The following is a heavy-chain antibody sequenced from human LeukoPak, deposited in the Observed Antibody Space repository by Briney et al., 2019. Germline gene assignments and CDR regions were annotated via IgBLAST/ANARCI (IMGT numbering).Heavy chain of an antibody. CDR3: ARDPTLRDYYDSSGYYHGGDY. CDR2: FDPEDGET. CDR1: GYTLTELS. J-gene: IGHJ4*02. Sequence: ASVKVSCKVSGYTLTELSMHWVRQAPGKGLEWMGGFDPEDGETIYAQKLQGRVTMTTDTSTSTAYMELRSLRSDDTAVYYCARDPTLRDYYDSSGYYHGGDYWGQGTLVTVSS. D-gene: IGHD3-22*01. V-gene: IGHV1-24*01.